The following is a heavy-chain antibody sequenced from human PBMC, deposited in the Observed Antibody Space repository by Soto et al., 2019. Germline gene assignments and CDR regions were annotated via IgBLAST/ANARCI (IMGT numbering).Heavy chain of an antibody. CDR2: INAGNGNT. CDR1: GYTFTSYA. V-gene: IGHV1-3*01. J-gene: IGHJ5*02. D-gene: IGHD5-12*01. CDR3: ASDLAPGYSSTVLFDP. Sequence: ASVKVSCKASGYTFTSYAMHWVRQAPGQRLEWMGWINAGNGNTKYSQKFQGRVTITRDTSASTAYMELSSLRSEDTAVYYCASDLAPGYSSTVLFDPWGQGTLVTV.